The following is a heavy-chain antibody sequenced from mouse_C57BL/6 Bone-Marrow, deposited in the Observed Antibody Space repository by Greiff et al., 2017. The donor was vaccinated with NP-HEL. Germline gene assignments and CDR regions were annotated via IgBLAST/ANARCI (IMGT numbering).Heavy chain of an antibody. J-gene: IGHJ4*01. CDR2: IRSKSSNYAT. V-gene: IGHV10-3*01. CDR3: VRGTTVVDDYAMDY. D-gene: IGHD1-1*01. CDR1: GFTFNTYA. Sequence: EVMLVESGGGLVQPKGSLKLSCAASGFTFNTYAMHWVRQAPGKGLEWVARIRSKSSNYATYYADSVKDRFTISRDDSQSMLYLQMNNLKTEDTAMYYCVRGTTVVDDYAMDYWGQGTSVTVSS.